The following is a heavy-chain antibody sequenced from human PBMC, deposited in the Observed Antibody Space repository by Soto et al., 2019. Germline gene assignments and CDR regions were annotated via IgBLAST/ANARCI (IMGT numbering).Heavy chain of an antibody. CDR3: ARVDSSSWTYYYYYYGMDV. CDR2: IWYDGSNK. CDR1: GFTFSSYG. D-gene: IGHD6-13*01. J-gene: IGHJ6*02. Sequence: QVQLVESGGGVVQPGRSLRLSCAASGFTFSSYGMHWVRQAPGKGLEWVAVIWYDGSNKYYADSVKGRFTISRDNSKNXVXXQMNSLRAEDTAVYYCARVDSSSWTYYYYYYGMDVWGQGTTVTVSS. V-gene: IGHV3-33*01.